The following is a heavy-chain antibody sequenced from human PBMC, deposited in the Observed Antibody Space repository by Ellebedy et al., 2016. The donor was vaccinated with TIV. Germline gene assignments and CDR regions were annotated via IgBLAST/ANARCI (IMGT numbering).Heavy chain of an antibody. CDR1: GFTFSGYS. CDR2: ISSSSSYI. V-gene: IGHV3-21*01. J-gene: IGHJ4*02. CDR3: ARDRDWNHG. D-gene: IGHD1-1*01. Sequence: GESLKISXAASGFTFSGYSMNWVRQAPGKGLEWVSSISSSSSYIYYADSVKGRFTISRDNAKNSLYLQMNSLRAEDTAVYYCARDRDWNHGWGQGTLVTVSS.